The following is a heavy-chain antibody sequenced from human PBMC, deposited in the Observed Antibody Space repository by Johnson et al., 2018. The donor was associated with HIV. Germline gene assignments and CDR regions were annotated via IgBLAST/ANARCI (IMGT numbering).Heavy chain of an antibody. CDR2: INWNGETT. V-gene: IGHV3-20*04. D-gene: IGHD3-10*01. CDR1: GFTFDDYG. J-gene: IGHJ3*02. CDR3: ARESKPFGYYYGSGSASDSFDI. Sequence: EVQLVESGGDVVQPGGSLRLSCAASGFTFDDYGMSWVRQAPGKGLEWVSGINWNGETTGYADSVKGRFTISRDSAKNFLYLQMNSLSAEDTACYYCARESKPFGYYYGSGSASDSFDIWGQGTIVIVSS.